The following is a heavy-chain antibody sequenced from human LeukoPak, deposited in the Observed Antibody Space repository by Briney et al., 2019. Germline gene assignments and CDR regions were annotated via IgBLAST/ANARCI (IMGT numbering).Heavy chain of an antibody. CDR1: GYTFTGYY. J-gene: IGHJ4*02. V-gene: IGHV1-8*02. CDR3: ARGPEWELLRLDY. D-gene: IGHD1-26*01. CDR2: MNPNSGNT. Sequence: ASVKVSCKASGYTFTGYYMHWVRQAPGQGLEWMGWMNPNSGNTGYAQKFQGRVTMTRNTSISTAYMELSSLRSEDTAVYYCARGPEWELLRLDYWGQGTLVTVSS.